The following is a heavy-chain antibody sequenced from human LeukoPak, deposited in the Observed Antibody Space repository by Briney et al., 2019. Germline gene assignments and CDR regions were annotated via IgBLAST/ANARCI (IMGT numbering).Heavy chain of an antibody. CDR3: ARGYSSGWHDPLFDY. V-gene: IGHV4-39*01. Sequence: PSETLSLTCTVSGGSISSSSYSWGWIRQPPGKGLEWIGSIYYSGSTYYNPSLKSRVTISVDTSKNQFSLKLSSVTAADTAVYYCARGYSSGWHDPLFDYWGQGTLVTVSS. D-gene: IGHD6-19*01. J-gene: IGHJ4*02. CDR1: GGSISSSSYS. CDR2: IYYSGST.